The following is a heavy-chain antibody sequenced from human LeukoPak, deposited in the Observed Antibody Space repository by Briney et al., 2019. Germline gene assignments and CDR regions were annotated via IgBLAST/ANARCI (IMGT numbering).Heavy chain of an antibody. CDR1: GGSFSGYY. Sequence: SETLSLTCAVYGGSFSGYYWGWICQPPGKGLEWIGEINHSGSTNYNPSLKSRVTISVDTSKNQFSLKLSSVTAADTAVYYCARCPQWIYTWFDPWGQGTLVTVSS. CDR3: ARCPQWIYTWFDP. V-gene: IGHV4-34*01. J-gene: IGHJ5*02. CDR2: INHSGST. D-gene: IGHD5-12*01.